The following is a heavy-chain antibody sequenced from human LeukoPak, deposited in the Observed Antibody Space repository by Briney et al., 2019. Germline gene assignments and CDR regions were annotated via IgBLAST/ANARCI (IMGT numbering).Heavy chain of an antibody. CDR2: IYSSGSH. CDR3: ARVRGCSSTSCSPHYDYYMDV. D-gene: IGHD2-2*01. Sequence: IPSETLSLTCTVSGGSISSHYWSWIRQPAGKGLEWIVRIYSSGSHNYNPSLKSRVPMSVDTSKNQFSLRLSSVTAADTAIYYCARVRGCSSTSCSPHYDYYMDVWGKGTTVTVSS. V-gene: IGHV4-4*07. J-gene: IGHJ6*03. CDR1: GGSISSHY.